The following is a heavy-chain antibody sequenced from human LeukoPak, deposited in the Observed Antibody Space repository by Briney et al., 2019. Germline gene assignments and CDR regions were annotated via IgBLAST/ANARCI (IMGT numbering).Heavy chain of an antibody. D-gene: IGHD4-17*01. Sequence: PGGSLRLSCAASGFTFSSYAMSWVRQAPGKGLEWVSILTSSGDGTYYADSVKGRFTISRDNSKNTLYLQMNSLRAEDTAVYYCAKRGSGDSGGYFDCWGQGTLVTVSS. V-gene: IGHV3-23*01. CDR3: AKRGSGDSGGYFDC. J-gene: IGHJ4*02. CDR1: GFTFSSYA. CDR2: LTSSGDGT.